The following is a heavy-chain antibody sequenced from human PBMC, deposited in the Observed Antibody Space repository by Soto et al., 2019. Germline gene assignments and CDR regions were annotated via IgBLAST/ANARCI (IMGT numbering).Heavy chain of an antibody. Sequence: GASVKVSSEASGYSFTSYGISWLRQAPGQGLEWMGWISAYNGNTNYAQKLQGRVTMTTDTSTSTAYMELRSLSSGDTAVYYCSRVSIYVIGPGLLDPWGQRTLVTGSS. V-gene: IGHV1-18*04. J-gene: IGHJ5*01. CDR2: ISAYNGNT. CDR1: GYSFTSYG. CDR3: SRVSIYVIGPGLLDP. D-gene: IGHD5-18*01.